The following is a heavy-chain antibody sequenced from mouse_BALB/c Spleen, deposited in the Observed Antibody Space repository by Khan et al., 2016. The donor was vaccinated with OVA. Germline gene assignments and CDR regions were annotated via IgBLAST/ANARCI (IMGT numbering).Heavy chain of an antibody. CDR2: IFPGSGSD. V-gene: IGHV1S41*01. CDR3: AGSNWYGSGLSALDY. D-gene: IGHD1-1*01. J-gene: IGHJ4*01. CDR1: GYTFTSYW. Sequence: DLVKPGASVKLSCKASGYTFTSYWIHWIKQRPGQGLEWIGHIFPGSGSDYYNKIFTVKATLTVDTSSTTAYIQLSSLSSEDSAAYFSAGSNWYGSGLSALDYWGQGTSVTVAS.